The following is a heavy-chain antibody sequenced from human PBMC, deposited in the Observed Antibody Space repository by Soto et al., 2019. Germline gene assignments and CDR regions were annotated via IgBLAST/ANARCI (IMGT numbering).Heavy chain of an antibody. CDR1: GGSISSGGYS. V-gene: IGHV4-30-2*01. Sequence: TCAVSGGSISSGGYSWSWIRQPPGKALEWIGYIYHSGSTYYNSSLKSRVTISVDRSKNQFSLKLSSVTAADTAVYYCARIPSPWGQGTLVTVSS. CDR3: ARIPSP. J-gene: IGHJ5*02. CDR2: IYHSGST. D-gene: IGHD2-21*01.